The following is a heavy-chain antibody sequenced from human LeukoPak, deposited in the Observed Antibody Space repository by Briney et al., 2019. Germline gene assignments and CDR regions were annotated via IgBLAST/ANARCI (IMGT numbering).Heavy chain of an antibody. J-gene: IGHJ4*02. CDR1: GFTFSGYW. CDR2: INSDGRDT. CDR3: AKGVNYFVLEY. V-gene: IGHV3-74*03. Sequence: PGGSLRLSCAASGFTFSGYWMHWVRQAPGKGLVWVSRINSDGRDTKYADSVKGRFTISRDNSKNTLYLQMNSLRAEDTAVYYCAKGVNYFVLEYWGQGTLVTISS. D-gene: IGHD3-10*02.